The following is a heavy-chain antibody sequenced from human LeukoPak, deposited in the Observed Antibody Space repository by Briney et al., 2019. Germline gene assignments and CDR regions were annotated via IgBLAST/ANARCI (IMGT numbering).Heavy chain of an antibody. CDR3: ARDQDGMGTTMDL. D-gene: IGHD1-1*01. Sequence: PGGSLRLSCAASGFSFSRYWMHWVRQAPGEGLMWVSRINSDGGSTWYADSVKGRFTISRDNARNTLSLQMSSLGVEDTALYYCARDQDGMGTTMDLWGQGTQVIVSS. J-gene: IGHJ4*02. CDR2: INSDGGST. V-gene: IGHV3-74*01. CDR1: GFSFSRYW.